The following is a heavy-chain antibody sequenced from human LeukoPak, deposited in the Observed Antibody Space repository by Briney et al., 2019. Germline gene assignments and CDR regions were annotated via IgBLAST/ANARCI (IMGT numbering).Heavy chain of an antibody. V-gene: IGHV3-21*01. Sequence: GGSLRLSCAASGFTFSSYSMNWVRQAPRKGLEWVSSISSSSSYIYYADSVKGRFTISRDNAKNSLYLQMNSLRAEDTAVYYCARDTYYYDSSGYYFDYWGQGTLVTVSS. CDR2: ISSSSSYI. D-gene: IGHD3-22*01. CDR3: ARDTYYYDSSGYYFDY. CDR1: GFTFSSYS. J-gene: IGHJ4*02.